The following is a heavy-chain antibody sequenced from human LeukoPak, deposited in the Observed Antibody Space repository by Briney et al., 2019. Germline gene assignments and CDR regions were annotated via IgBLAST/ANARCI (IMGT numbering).Heavy chain of an antibody. D-gene: IGHD4/OR15-4a*01. V-gene: IGHV7-4-1*02. CDR2: ITTDTGNP. CDR3: ARDGARLDI. Sequence: ASVKVSCKASGYTFTNYAINWVRQAPGQGLEWMGWITTDTGNPTYAQGFTGRFVFSLDTSVTTAYLQITSLKAEDTVVYYCARDGARLDIWGQGTMVSVSS. CDR1: GYTFTNYA. J-gene: IGHJ3*02.